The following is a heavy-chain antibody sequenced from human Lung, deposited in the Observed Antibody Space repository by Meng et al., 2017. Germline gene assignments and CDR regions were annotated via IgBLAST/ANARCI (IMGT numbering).Heavy chain of an antibody. V-gene: IGHV4-34*01. CDR1: VGSFSDYY. J-gene: IGHJ4*02. Sequence: VHLTALGAGLLRISATPSSTCVFSVGSFSDYYWSWIRQPPGKGLEWIGEINHSGSTNYNPSLESRATISVDTSQNNLSLKLSSVTAADSAVYYCARGPTTMAHDFDYWGQGTLVTVSS. D-gene: IGHD4-11*01. CDR2: INHSGST. CDR3: ARGPTTMAHDFDY.